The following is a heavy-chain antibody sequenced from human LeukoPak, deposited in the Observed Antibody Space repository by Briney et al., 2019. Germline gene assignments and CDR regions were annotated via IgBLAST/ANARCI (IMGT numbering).Heavy chain of an antibody. CDR1: GGSISSSSYY. Sequence: SETLSLTCTVSGGSISSSSYYWGWIRQPPGKGLEWIGSIYYSGSTYYNPSLKSRVTISVDTSKNQFSLKPSSVTAADTAVYYCARGVWFVDYWGQGTLVTVSS. V-gene: IGHV4-39*01. D-gene: IGHD3-10*01. CDR2: IYYSGST. CDR3: ARGVWFVDY. J-gene: IGHJ4*02.